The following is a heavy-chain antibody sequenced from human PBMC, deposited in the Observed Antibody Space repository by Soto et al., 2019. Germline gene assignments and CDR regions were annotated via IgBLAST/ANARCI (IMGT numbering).Heavy chain of an antibody. D-gene: IGHD6-13*01. Sequence: QVQLVQSGAEVKKPGSSVKVSCKASGGTFSSYAISWVRQAPGQGLEWMGGIIPIFGTANYAQKFQGRVTITSDKSTSTAYMELSSLRSEDTAVYYCARDLGQQLGRGINFTDYYYYGMDVWGQGTTVTVSS. V-gene: IGHV1-69*06. CDR2: IIPIFGTA. CDR3: ARDLGQQLGRGINFTDYYYYGMDV. CDR1: GGTFSSYA. J-gene: IGHJ6*02.